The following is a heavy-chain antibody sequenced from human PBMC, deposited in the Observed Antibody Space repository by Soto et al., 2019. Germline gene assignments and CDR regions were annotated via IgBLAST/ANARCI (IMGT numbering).Heavy chain of an antibody. D-gene: IGHD3-16*02. J-gene: IGHJ2*01. CDR1: GGSISSSSYY. Sequence: QMQLQKSGPGLVKPSETLSLTCTVSGGSISSSSYYWGWIRQPPGKGLEWIGSINYSGSTYYNTSIKSLVHRSVETSTKRLSLKMRSVTGAGTVVYYCARHIYDYVWVSYLEPWSFAIWGRGTLVTGSS. CDR3: ARHIYDYVWVSYLEPWSFAI. CDR2: INYSGST. V-gene: IGHV4-39*01.